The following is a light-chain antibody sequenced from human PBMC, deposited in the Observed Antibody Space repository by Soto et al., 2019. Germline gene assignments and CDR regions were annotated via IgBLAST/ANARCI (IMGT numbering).Light chain of an antibody. CDR3: QSYATSLSGARV. Sequence: QSVLTQPPSVSGAPGQRVTISCTGGSSNIGAGYDVNWYQQFPGTVPRLLIYGSTNRPSGVPDRFSGSKSGTSASLAITGLQAEDEAHYHCQSYATSLSGARVFGTGTKLTVL. CDR1: SSNIGAGYD. CDR2: GST. J-gene: IGLJ1*01. V-gene: IGLV1-40*01.